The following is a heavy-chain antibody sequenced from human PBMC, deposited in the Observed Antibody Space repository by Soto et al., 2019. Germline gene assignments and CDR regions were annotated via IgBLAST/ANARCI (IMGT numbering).Heavy chain of an antibody. CDR2: IIPIFGTA. CDR1: GGTFSSYA. CDR3: ASSGGEYSSSFVPLDY. D-gene: IGHD6-6*01. Sequence: ASVKVSCKASGGTFSSYAISWVRQAPGQGLEWMGGIIPIFGTANYAQKFQGRVTITADESTSIAYMELSSLRSEDTAVYYCASSGGEYSSSFVPLDYWGQGTLVTVSS. J-gene: IGHJ4*02. V-gene: IGHV1-69*13.